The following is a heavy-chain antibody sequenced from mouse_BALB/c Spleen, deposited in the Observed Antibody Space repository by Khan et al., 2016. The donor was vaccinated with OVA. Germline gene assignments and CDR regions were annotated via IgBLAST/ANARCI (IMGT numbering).Heavy chain of an antibody. CDR1: GFTFSNYA. CDR3: ARQGGIYDGPFDY. D-gene: IGHD2-3*01. CDR2: VSSGGSFT. V-gene: IGHV5-9-3*01. Sequence: EVELVESGGGLVKPGGSLKLSCAASGFTFSNYAMSWVRQTPEKRLEWVATVSSGGSFTYSPDSVTGRFTISRDNAKNTLYLQMSSLRSEDTAMFYCARQGGIYDGPFDYWGQGTTLTVSS. J-gene: IGHJ2*01.